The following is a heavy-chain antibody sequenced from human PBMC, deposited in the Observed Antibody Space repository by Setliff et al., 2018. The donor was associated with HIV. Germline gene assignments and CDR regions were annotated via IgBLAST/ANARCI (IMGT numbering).Heavy chain of an antibody. CDR1: GGSFSGYY. D-gene: IGHD6-13*01. CDR3: ATGTAATGTGVGY. V-gene: IGHV4-4*08. Sequence: SETLSLTCAVYGGSFSGYYWSWIRQPPGKGLEWIGFVYNTGTTSSNPSLKSRVTTSVDTSKNQFSLKLSSVTAADTAIYYCATGTAATGTGVGYWGQGTLVTVSS. CDR2: VYNTGTT. J-gene: IGHJ4*02.